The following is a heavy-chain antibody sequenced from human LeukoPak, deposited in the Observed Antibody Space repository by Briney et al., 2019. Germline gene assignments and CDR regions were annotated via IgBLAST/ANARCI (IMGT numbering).Heavy chain of an antibody. CDR3: ARQGPGGRAFDM. J-gene: IGHJ3*02. CDR1: GGSFSDFS. V-gene: IGHV4-59*08. CDR2: IQNTGTT. D-gene: IGHD2-8*02. Sequence: SETLSLTCNVSGGSFSDFSWSWIRQPPGKGLVWLAYIQNTGTTNSNPSLKSRITISLDTSKNQFSLKLTSATAADTAIYYCARQGPGGRAFDMWGQGTMVTVSS.